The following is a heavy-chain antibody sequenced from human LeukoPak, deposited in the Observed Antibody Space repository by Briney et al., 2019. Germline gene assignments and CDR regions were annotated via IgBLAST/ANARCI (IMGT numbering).Heavy chain of an antibody. Sequence: PGGSLRLSCAASGFTFDDYAMHWVRQPSGKGLEWVSLISENAGRKYYADSVKGRFTISRDNSKNSLYLQMNGLRTEDTALYYCAKVDYYDWYFDLWGRGTLVTVSS. CDR3: AKVDYYDWYFDL. J-gene: IGHJ2*01. V-gene: IGHV3-43*02. CDR2: ISENAGRK. CDR1: GFTFDDYA. D-gene: IGHD3-22*01.